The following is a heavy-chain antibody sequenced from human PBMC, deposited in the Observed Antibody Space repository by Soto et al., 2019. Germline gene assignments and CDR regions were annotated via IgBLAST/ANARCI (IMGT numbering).Heavy chain of an antibody. CDR3: ARASFIYGRLMGSFGY. CDR1: GYTFTNYY. Sequence: ASVKVSCKASGYTFTNYYIHWVRQAPGQGLEWMGIIDPSGGSTSYAQKFQGRVTMTRDTSTSTVYMELSSLRSEDTAVYYCARASFIYGRLMGSFGYWGQGTLVTVSS. V-gene: IGHV1-46*03. CDR2: IDPSGGST. D-gene: IGHD2-8*01. J-gene: IGHJ4*02.